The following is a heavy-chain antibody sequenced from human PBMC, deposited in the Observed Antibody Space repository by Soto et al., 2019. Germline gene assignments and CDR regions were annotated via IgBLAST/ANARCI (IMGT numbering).Heavy chain of an antibody. CDR2: ISYDGSNK. CDR1: GFTFSSYA. CDR3: AREGLGTYWYFDL. Sequence: GGSLRLSCAASGFTFSSYAMHWVRQAPGKGLEWVAVISYDGSNKYYADSVKGRFTISRDNSKNTLYLQMNSLRAEDTAVYYCAREGLGTYWYFDLWGRGTLVTVSS. D-gene: IGHD7-27*01. V-gene: IGHV3-30*04. J-gene: IGHJ2*01.